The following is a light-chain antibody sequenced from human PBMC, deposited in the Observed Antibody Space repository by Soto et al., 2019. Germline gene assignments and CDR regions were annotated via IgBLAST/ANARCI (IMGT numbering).Light chain of an antibody. J-gene: IGKJ1*01. V-gene: IGKV3-20*01. CDR1: QTIRSNY. CDR2: GAS. Sequence: ETVLTQSPSTLSLSPGERATLSCRASQTIRSNYLAWYRQTPGQAPRLLIYGASNRATGIADRFRGSGSGTDFALIISRLEPEDFALYYCQQYGSSPWTFGQGTKVEIK. CDR3: QQYGSSPWT.